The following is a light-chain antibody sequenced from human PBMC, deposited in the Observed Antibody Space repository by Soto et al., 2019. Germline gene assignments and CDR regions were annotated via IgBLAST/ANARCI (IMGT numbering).Light chain of an antibody. CDR2: GAS. Sequence: EIVLMQSPGTLSLSPGESATLSCRASQSVSSSYLAWYQQRPGQAPRLLIYGASSRATGIPDRFSGRGSGTDFTLNSSRLEPEDCALYYCQQYGSSPQTFGGGTKVEIK. V-gene: IGKV3-20*01. CDR1: QSVSSSY. J-gene: IGKJ4*01. CDR3: QQYGSSPQT.